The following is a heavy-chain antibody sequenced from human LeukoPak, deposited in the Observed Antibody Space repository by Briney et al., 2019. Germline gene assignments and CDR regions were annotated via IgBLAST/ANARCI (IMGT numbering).Heavy chain of an antibody. D-gene: IGHD6-19*01. CDR3: ARGGTRIPGIAVA. J-gene: IGHJ4*02. Sequence: PSETLSLTCTISGNTISSGGYYWTWIRQPPGKGLECIGTIYYGGSTYYTPSLKSRVTISVDTSKNQFALKLSSVTAADTAVYYCARGGTRIPGIAVAWGQGTLVTVSS. CDR1: GNTISSGGYY. CDR2: IYYGGST. V-gene: IGHV4-39*01.